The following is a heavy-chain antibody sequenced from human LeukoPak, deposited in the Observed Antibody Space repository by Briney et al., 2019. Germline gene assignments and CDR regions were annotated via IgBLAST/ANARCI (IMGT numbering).Heavy chain of an antibody. J-gene: IGHJ4*02. V-gene: IGHV3-30*18. CDR3: AEDRYSSGWYSDFDY. D-gene: IGHD6-19*01. CDR2: ISDDGSNK. CDR1: GFTFSNYA. Sequence: PGRSLRLSCAASGFTFSNYAMHWVRQAPGKGLEWVAVISDDGSNKYYGDSVKGRFTISRDNSKDTVYLQMNSLRAEDTAVYYCAEDRYSSGWYSDFDYWGQGTLVTVSS.